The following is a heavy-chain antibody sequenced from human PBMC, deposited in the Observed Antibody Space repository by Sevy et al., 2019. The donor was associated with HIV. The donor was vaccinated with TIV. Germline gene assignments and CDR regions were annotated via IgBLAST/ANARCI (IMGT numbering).Heavy chain of an antibody. J-gene: IGHJ6*02. V-gene: IGHV3-7*01. CDR2: KKQDGSGK. Sequence: GGSLNLSCATPGFPFITNPMSWVPQPPGKGRKWVANKKQDGSGKYYVDSVKGGFTSSRDNSQNSLFLQMNTLRAEDTAVYYCAREGSPYDTYYYYYGMDVWGQGTTVTVSS. CDR1: GFPFITNP. CDR3: AREGSPYDTYYYYYGMDV. D-gene: IGHD5-12*01.